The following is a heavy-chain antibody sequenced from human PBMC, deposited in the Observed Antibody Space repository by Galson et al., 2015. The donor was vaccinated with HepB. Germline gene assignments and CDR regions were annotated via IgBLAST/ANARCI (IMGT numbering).Heavy chain of an antibody. CDR2: INHSGST. V-gene: IGHV4-34*01. J-gene: IGHJ6*02. Sequence: SETLSLTCAVYGGSFSGYYWSWIRQPPGKGLEWIGEINHSGSTNYNPSLKSRVTISVDTSKNQFSLKLSSVTAADTAVYYCARGLAVTKRVFNYYGMDVWGQGTTVTVSS. D-gene: IGHD4-17*01. CDR1: GGSFSGYY. CDR3: ARGLAVTKRVFNYYGMDV.